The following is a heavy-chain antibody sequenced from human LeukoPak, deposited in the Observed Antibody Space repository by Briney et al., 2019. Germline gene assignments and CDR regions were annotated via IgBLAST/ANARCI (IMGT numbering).Heavy chain of an antibody. CDR3: VRDKDWAFDC. Sequence: PVQSLDSASVLTIDLSIIDYADSVKGRFTISRDKAKNSLYLQMNSLRAEDTAVYYCVRDKDWAFDCWGQGTLIAVSS. J-gene: IGHJ4*02. D-gene: IGHD3-9*01. CDR2: LTIDLSII. V-gene: IGHV3-48*01.